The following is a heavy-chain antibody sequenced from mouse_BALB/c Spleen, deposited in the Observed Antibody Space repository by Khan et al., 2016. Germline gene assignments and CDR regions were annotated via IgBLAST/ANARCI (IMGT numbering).Heavy chain of an antibody. J-gene: IGHJ2*01. V-gene: IGHV1-15*01. D-gene: IGHD2-1*01. CDR3: TRKGIFYGTYDFDS. CDR1: GYTFSDYE. CDR2: IDPETGGT. Sequence: QVQLQQSGAELVGPGASVTLSCKASGYTFSDYEMHWVKQTPVHGLQWIGSIDPETGGTAYNQKFKGQATLTAGRSSSTSYMELRSLTSEDSAVYYCTRKGIFYGTYDFDSWGQGTTLTVSS.